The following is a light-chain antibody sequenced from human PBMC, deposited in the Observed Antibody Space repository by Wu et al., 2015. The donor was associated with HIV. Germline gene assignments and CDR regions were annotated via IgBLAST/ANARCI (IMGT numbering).Light chain of an antibody. V-gene: IGKV3-15*01. CDR1: QTIANK. Sequence: EIVMTQSPATLSVSPGQRVTLSCRASQTIANKLAWYQQRPGQGPRLLIYETSTRATGIPARFSGRGSGTEFTLTISSMQSEDFAVYYCQQYHNWQTFGQGTKVEIK. CDR2: ETS. CDR3: QQYHNWQT. J-gene: IGKJ1*01.